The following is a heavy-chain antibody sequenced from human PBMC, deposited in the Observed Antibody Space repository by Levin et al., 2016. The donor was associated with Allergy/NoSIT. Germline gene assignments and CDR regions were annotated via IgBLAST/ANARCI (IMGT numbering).Heavy chain of an antibody. Sequence: ASVKVSCKASGYTFTGYYMHWVRQAPGQGLEWMGWINPNSGGTNYAQKFQGRVTMTRDTSISTAYMELSRLRSDDTAVYYCARTRYFDWLLGYWGQGTLVTVSS. CDR3: ARTRYFDWLLGY. J-gene: IGHJ4*02. CDR1: GYTFTGYY. D-gene: IGHD3-9*01. CDR2: INPNSGGT. V-gene: IGHV1-2*02.